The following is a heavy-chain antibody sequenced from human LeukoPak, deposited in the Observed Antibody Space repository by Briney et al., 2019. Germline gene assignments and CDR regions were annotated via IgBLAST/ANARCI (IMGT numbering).Heavy chain of an antibody. CDR1: GGTFSIYA. J-gene: IGHJ4*02. Sequence: SVKVSFKASGGTFSIYAISWVRQAPGQGREWMGRIIPILGVANYAQNFQGRVTVTADESTGTAYMELSSLRSDDTAIYYCARDNPPYCNGGSCYSYWGQGTLVTVSS. CDR2: IIPILGVA. V-gene: IGHV1-69*04. CDR3: ARDNPPYCNGGSCYSY. D-gene: IGHD2-15*01.